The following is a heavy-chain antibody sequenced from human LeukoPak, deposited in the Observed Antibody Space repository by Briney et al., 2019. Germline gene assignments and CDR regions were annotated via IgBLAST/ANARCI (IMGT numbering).Heavy chain of an antibody. V-gene: IGHV3-74*01. CDR2: ISSDGSTT. CDR3: ARVDDLDAFAV. J-gene: IGHJ3*01. D-gene: IGHD2-2*03. Sequence: GGSLRLSCAASGFIFNSYWMHWVRQVPGKGLVWVSRISSDGSTTSYADSVKGRFTISRDNSKNTLYLQMNSLRAEDTAVYYCARVDDLDAFAVWGRGTMVIVFS. CDR1: GFIFNSYW.